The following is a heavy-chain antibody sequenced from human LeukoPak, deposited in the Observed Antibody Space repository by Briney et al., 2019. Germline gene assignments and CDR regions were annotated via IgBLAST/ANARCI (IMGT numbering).Heavy chain of an antibody. CDR1: GFTFSSYG. D-gene: IGHD2-8*01. J-gene: IGHJ3*02. Sequence: GGSLRLSCAASGFTFSSYGMHWIRPAPGKGLEWVAFIRYDGSNKYYADSVKGRFTISRDNSKNTLYLQMNSLRAEDTAVYYCAKNKLYEDDAFDIWGQGTMVTVSS. CDR2: IRYDGSNK. CDR3: AKNKLYEDDAFDI. V-gene: IGHV3-30*02.